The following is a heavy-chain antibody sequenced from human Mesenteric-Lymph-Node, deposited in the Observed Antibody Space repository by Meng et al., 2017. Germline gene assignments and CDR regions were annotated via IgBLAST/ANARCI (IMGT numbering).Heavy chain of an antibody. J-gene: IGHJ4*02. D-gene: IGHD5-12*01. CDR2: INHSGST. CDR3: AGSGYDPGY. CDR1: GGSFSGYY. V-gene: IGHV4-34*01. Sequence: QGQLPKWGAGLLKPSETLPLTCAVYGGSFSGYYWSWIRQPPGKGLEWIGEINHSGSTNYNPSLKSRVTISVDTSKNQFSLKLSSVTAADTAVYYCAGSGYDPGYWGQGTLVTVSS.